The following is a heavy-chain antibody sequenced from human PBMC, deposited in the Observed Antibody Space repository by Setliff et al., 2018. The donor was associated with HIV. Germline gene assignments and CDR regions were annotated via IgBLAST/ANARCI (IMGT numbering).Heavy chain of an antibody. CDR1: GYTFTDYY. V-gene: IGHV1-2*06. CDR3: ARDGYYDSSGYSAFDI. D-gene: IGHD3-22*01. CDR2: INPNNGGT. J-gene: IGHJ3*02. Sequence: PSVKVSCKASGYTFTDYYIHWVRQAPGQGLEWMGRINPNNGGTNYAQKFQGRVTMTRDTSISTAYMELSRLRSDDTAMYYCARDGYYDSSGYSAFDIWGQGTMVTVSS.